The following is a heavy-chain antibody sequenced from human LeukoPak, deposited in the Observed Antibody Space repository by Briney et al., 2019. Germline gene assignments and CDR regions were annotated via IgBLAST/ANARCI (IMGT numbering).Heavy chain of an antibody. Sequence: GASVKVSCKASGYTFSGQYIHWVRQSPGQGLEWMGWINPNSGDTDYAQKFQGRVTMTRDTSISTAYIELSSLRSDDTAVYYCASYSTSSGDASDIWGQGTMVTVSS. CDR1: GYTFSGQY. CDR3: ASYSTSSGDASDI. D-gene: IGHD6-6*01. V-gene: IGHV1-2*02. J-gene: IGHJ3*02. CDR2: INPNSGDT.